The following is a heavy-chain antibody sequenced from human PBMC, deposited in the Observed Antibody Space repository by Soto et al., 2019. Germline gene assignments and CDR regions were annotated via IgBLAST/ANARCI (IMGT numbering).Heavy chain of an antibody. CDR1: GFTFSTYT. Sequence: PGGSLRLSCAASGFTFSTYTMAWVRQAPGRGPERVAGVSQDGTAHYADSVKGRFTISRDNSRDTVYLQMITLRGEDTAVYYCAKDMRPDGVWDFDYWGQGTLVTVSS. J-gene: IGHJ4*02. CDR3: AKDMRPDGVWDFDY. V-gene: IGHV3-23*01. D-gene: IGHD4-17*01. CDR2: VSQDGTA.